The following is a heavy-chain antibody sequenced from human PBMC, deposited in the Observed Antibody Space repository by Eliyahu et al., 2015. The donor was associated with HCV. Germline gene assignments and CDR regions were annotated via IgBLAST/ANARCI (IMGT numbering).Heavy chain of an antibody. Sequence: QVHLQESGPGLVKPSETLSLTCTVSGGPLTNFXWSWIRQPPGKGLEWIGFIHSTGRTNNNNNPSLKSRVTISVDTSKNQFSLTLTSVTAADTAVYYCARIYGPLDYWGQGTLVTVSS. CDR3: ARIYGPLDY. D-gene: IGHD3-10*01. V-gene: IGHV4-59*12. J-gene: IGHJ4*02. CDR2: IHSTGRTNN. CDR1: GGPLTNFX.